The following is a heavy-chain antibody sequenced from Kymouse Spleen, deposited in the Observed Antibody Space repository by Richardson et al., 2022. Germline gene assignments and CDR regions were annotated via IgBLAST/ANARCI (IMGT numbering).Heavy chain of an antibody. V-gene: IGHV4-34*01. CDR3: AREAGYCTNGVCLNWFDP. J-gene: IGHJ5*02. Sequence: QVQLQQWGAGLLKPSETLSLTCAVYGGSFSGYYWSWIRQPPGKGLEWIGEINHSGSTNYNPSLKSRVTISVDTSKNQFSLKLSSVTAADTAVYYCAREAGYCTNGVCLNWFDPWGQGTLVTVSS. D-gene: IGHD2-8*01. CDR2: INHSGST. CDR1: GGSFSGYY.